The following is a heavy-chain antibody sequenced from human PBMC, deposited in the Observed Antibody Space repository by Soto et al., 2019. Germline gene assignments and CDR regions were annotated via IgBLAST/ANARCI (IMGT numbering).Heavy chain of an antibody. D-gene: IGHD3-22*01. CDR1: GGSISSYY. CDR3: ARVVVSSGYYFDY. V-gene: IGHV4-59*01. CDR2: IYYSGST. Sequence: SETLSLTCTVSGGSISSYYWSWIRQPPGKGLEWIGYIYYSGSTNYNPSLKSRVTISVDTAKNQFSLKLSSVTAADTAVYYCARVVVSSGYYFDYWGQGTLVTVSS. J-gene: IGHJ4*02.